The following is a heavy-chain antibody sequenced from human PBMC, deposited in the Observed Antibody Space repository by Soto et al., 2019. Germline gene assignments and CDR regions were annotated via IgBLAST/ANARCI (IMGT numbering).Heavy chain of an antibody. Sequence: PSETLSLTCTVSGECISSNNNYWSWIRQPPGEGLEWIGFISYSGTTSYSPSLKSRVAISLDTSKNQFSLSLSSVTAADTAVYYCARGRGYSYGLDPWGQGTLVTVSS. CDR2: ISYSGTT. V-gene: IGHV4-30-4*01. D-gene: IGHD5-18*01. CDR3: ARGRGYSYGLDP. J-gene: IGHJ5*02. CDR1: GECISSNNNY.